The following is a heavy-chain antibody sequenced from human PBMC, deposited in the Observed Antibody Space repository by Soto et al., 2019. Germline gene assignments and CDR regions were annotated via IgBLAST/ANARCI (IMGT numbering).Heavy chain of an antibody. J-gene: IGHJ3*02. CDR2: IIPIFGTA. CDR3: ARDLLGGSYAFDI. CDR1: GGTFSSYA. D-gene: IGHD3-16*01. V-gene: IGHV1-69*13. Sequence: ASVKVSCKASGGTFSSYAISWVRQAPGQGLEWMGGIIPIFGTANYAQKFQGRVTITADESTSTAYMELSSLRSEDTAVYYCARDLLGGSYAFDIWGQETMVTVSS.